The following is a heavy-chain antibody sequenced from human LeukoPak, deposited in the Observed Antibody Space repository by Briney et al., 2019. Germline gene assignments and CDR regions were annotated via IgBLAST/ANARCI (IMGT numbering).Heavy chain of an antibody. CDR1: GFAFSSLD. CDR2: ISRSSTYI. V-gene: IGHV3-21*06. Sequence: GGSLRLSCAASGFAFSSLDMGWVRQAPGKGLEWVSSISRSSTYIYYADSVKGRFTISRDNAKNSLYLQMNSLRAEDTAVYYCARDRDVPAIGMDVWGQGTTVTVSS. J-gene: IGHJ6*02. CDR3: ARDRDVPAIGMDV.